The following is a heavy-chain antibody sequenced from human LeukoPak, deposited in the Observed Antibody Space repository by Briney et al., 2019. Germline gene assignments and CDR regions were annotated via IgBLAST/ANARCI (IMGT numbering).Heavy chain of an antibody. V-gene: IGHV1-8*01. CDR3: ARARIGETVMYYFDY. CDR2: MNPNSANT. J-gene: IGHJ4*02. Sequence: ASVKVSCKASGYTFTSYDINWVRQAAGQGLEWMGWMNPNSANTGYAQKFQGRVTMTRNTSISTAYMELRSLRSEDTAVYYCARARIGETVMYYFDYWGQGTLVTVSS. D-gene: IGHD3-10*01. CDR1: GYTFTSYD.